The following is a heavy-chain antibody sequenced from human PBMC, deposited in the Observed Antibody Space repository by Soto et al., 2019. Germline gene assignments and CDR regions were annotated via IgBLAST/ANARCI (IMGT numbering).Heavy chain of an antibody. CDR3: ARVCSSTSCRDY. Sequence: SVKVSCNASGGTFSSYAISWVRQAPGQGLEWMGGIIPIFGTANYAQKFQGRVTITADESTSTAYMELSSLRSEDTAVYYCARVCSSTSCRDYWGQGTLVTVSS. CDR1: GGTFSSYA. D-gene: IGHD2-2*01. J-gene: IGHJ4*02. CDR2: IIPIFGTA. V-gene: IGHV1-69*13.